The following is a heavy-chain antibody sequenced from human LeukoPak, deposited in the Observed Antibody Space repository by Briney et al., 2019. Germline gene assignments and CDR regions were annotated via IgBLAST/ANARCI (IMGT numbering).Heavy chain of an antibody. D-gene: IGHD1-14*01. CDR3: ARQTAGMRSNWFDP. CDR2: IYYSGST. Sequence: PSETLSLTCTVSGGSISSSSYYWGWIRQPPGKGLEWIGSIYYSGSTYYNPSLKSRVTISVDTSKNQFSLKPSSVTAADTAVYYCARQTAGMRSNWFDPWGQGTLVTVSS. V-gene: IGHV4-39*01. CDR1: GGSISSSSYY. J-gene: IGHJ5*02.